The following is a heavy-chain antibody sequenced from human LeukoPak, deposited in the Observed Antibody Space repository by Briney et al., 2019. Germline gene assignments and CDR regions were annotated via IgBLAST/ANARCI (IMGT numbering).Heavy chain of an antibody. D-gene: IGHD3-22*01. CDR1: GFLVSDNY. CDR3: ARYHYDSSGYPYYFDY. V-gene: IGHV3-53*01. J-gene: IGHJ4*02. CDR2: IYSGGST. Sequence: GGSLRLSCAASGFLVSDNYMSWVRQAPGQGLEWVSVIYSGGSTYYADSVKGRFTISRDNSKNTVFLQLNSLRAEDTAVYYCARYHYDSSGYPYYFDYWGQGTLVIVSS.